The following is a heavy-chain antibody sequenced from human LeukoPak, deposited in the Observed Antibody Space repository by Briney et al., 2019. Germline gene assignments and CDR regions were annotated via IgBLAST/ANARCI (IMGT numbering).Heavy chain of an antibody. CDR2: ISGYNANT. CDR3: ARGATTVVTRTFDF. CDR1: VYTFTNYG. J-gene: IGHJ4*02. Sequence: ASVKVSCKASVYTFTNYGIIWVRQAPGQGLEWMGWISGYNANTNYAQKFRRRVTMTTDTSTNTAYMELRSLRSEDTAVYFWARGATTVVTRTFDFWGQGTLVSVSS. D-gene: IGHD4-23*01. V-gene: IGHV1-18*01.